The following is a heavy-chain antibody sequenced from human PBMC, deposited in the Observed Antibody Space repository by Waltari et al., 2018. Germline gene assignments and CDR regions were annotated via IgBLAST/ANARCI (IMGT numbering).Heavy chain of an antibody. Sequence: EVQLVQSGAEVNKPGEPLTISCKGSGYSFTTHWITWVRQMPGKGLEWMGGRGPGDSEADNSPASQGHVAISVDKCISTAYLKWYSLKAPESATYYCAGSGDCDSSTCQAFGSRWFDPWGQGTLVTVSS. V-gene: IGHV5-10-1*03. J-gene: IGHJ5*02. CDR1: GYSFTTHW. CDR2: RGPGDSEA. D-gene: IGHD3-22*01. CDR3: AGSGDCDSSTCQAFGSRWFDP.